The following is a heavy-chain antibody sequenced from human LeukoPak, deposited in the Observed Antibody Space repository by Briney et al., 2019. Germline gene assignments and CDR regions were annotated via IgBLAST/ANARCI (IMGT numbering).Heavy chain of an antibody. CDR2: ISYDGSNK. CDR3: ARVDYDSSGYFYGGFEY. Sequence: QPGRSLRLSCAASGFTFSSYAMHWVRQAPGKGLEWVAVISYDGSNKYYADSVKGRFTISRDNSKNTLYLQMNSLRAEDTAVYCCARVDYDSSGYFYGGFEYWGQGTLVTVFS. V-gene: IGHV3-30-3*01. D-gene: IGHD3-22*01. CDR1: GFTFSSYA. J-gene: IGHJ4*02.